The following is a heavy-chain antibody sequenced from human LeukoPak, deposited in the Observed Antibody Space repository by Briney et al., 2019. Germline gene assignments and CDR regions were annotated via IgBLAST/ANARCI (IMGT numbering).Heavy chain of an antibody. CDR3: ARLSLESSTSN. D-gene: IGHD6-6*01. V-gene: IGHV3-23*01. CDR1: GFTFNTYA. Sequence: PGGSLRLSCAPSGFTFNTYAMTWFRQTPGKGLEWVSAISASGGTTFYGEPVRGRFTVSRDNSKNTLYLQMNSLRAEDTAVYYCARLSLESSTSNWGQGTLVTVSS. CDR2: ISASGGTT. J-gene: IGHJ4*02.